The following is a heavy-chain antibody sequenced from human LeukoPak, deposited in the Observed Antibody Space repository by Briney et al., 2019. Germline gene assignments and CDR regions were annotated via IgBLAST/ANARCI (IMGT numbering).Heavy chain of an antibody. J-gene: IGHJ5*02. V-gene: IGHV4-39*01. CDR3: ARHDAYYDFWSGINWFDP. CDR1: GGSISSSSYY. Sequence: SETLSLTCTVSGGSISSSSYYWGWIRQPPGKGLEWIGSIYYSGSTYYNPSLKSRVTISVDTSKNQFSLKLSSVTAADTAVYYCARHDAYYDFWSGINWFDPWGQGTLVTVSS. CDR2: IYYSGST. D-gene: IGHD3-3*01.